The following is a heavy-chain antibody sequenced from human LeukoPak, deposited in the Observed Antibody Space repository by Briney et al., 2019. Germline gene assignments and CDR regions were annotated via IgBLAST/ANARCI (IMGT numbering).Heavy chain of an antibody. CDR2: IIPIFGTA. Sequence: SVKVSCKASGGTFSSYAISWVRQAPGQGLEWMGGIIPIFGTANYAQKFQGRVTITADESTSTAYMELSSLRSEDTAVYYCASHYCSGGSCYLLAVDYWGQGTLVTVSS. D-gene: IGHD2-15*01. CDR3: ASHYCSGGSCYLLAVDY. J-gene: IGHJ4*02. CDR1: GGTFSSYA. V-gene: IGHV1-69*13.